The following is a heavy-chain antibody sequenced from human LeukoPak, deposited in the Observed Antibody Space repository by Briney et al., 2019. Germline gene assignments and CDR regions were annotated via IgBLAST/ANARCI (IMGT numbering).Heavy chain of an antibody. J-gene: IGHJ6*03. D-gene: IGHD6-19*01. CDR3: ARADYYYYYMDV. CDR1: GGSISSYY. CDR2: IYYSGST. V-gene: IGHV4-59*01. Sequence: PSETLSLTCTVSGGSISSYYWSWIRQPPGKGLEWIGYIYYSGSTNYNPSLNSRVTISVDTTNNHFSLKMSSVTAAATAVYYCARADYYYYYMDVWGKGTTVTVSS.